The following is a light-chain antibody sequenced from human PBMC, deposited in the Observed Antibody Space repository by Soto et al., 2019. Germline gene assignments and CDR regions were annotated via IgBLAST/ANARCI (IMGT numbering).Light chain of an antibody. CDR1: SSDVGGYNY. Sequence: QSALTQPRSVSGSPGQSVTISCTGTSSDVGGYNYVSWYQEHPGTAPKLMIYDVSKRPSGVPDRFSGSKSDNTASLTISGPQAEDAADCCCCSSAGTYTWVFGGGTNLT. V-gene: IGLV2-11*01. CDR2: DVS. J-gene: IGLJ3*02. CDR3: CSSAGTYTWV.